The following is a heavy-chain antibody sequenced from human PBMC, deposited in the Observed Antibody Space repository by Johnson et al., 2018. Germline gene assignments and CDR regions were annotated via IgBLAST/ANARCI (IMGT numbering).Heavy chain of an antibody. CDR3: AKDGYSSGWYESNYYYGMDV. D-gene: IGHD6-19*01. J-gene: IGHJ6*02. CDR1: GFTFSSYG. Sequence: VQLLESGGGVVQPGRSLRLSCAASGFTFSSYGMHWVRPAPGKGLEWVAVISYDGSNKYYADSVKGRFTISRDNSKNTLYLQMNSLRAEDTAVYYCAKDGYSSGWYESNYYYGMDVWGQGTTVTVSS. CDR2: ISYDGSNK. V-gene: IGHV3-30*18.